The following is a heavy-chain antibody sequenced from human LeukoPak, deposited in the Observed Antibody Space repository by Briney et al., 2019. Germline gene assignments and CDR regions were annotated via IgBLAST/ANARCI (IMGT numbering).Heavy chain of an antibody. V-gene: IGHV5-51*01. CDR3: ARLFYMATISGWFDP. CDR1: GYSFTSYW. J-gene: IGHJ5*02. CDR2: IYPGDSDT. D-gene: IGHD5-12*01. Sequence: GESLKISCKGSGYSFTSYWNGWVRQMPGKGLEWMGIIYPGDSDTRYSPSFQGQVTISADKSISTAYLQWSSLKASDTAMYYCARLFYMATISGWFDPWGQGTLVTVSS.